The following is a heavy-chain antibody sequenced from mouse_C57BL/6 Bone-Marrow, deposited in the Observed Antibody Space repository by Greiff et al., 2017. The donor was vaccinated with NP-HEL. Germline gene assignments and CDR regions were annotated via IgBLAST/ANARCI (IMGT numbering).Heavy chain of an antibody. Sequence: QVTLKVSGAELVRPGTSVKMSCKASGYTFTNYWIGWAKQRPGHGLEWIGDIYPGGGYTNYNEKFKGKATLTADKSSSTAYMQFSSLTSEDSAIYYCARSRPWYFDVWGTGTTVTVSS. V-gene: IGHV1-63*01. CDR2: IYPGGGYT. CDR1: GYTFTNYW. J-gene: IGHJ1*03. CDR3: ARSRPWYFDV.